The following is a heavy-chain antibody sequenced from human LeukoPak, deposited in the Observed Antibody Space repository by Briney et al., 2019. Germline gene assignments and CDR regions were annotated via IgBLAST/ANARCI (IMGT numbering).Heavy chain of an antibody. J-gene: IGHJ4*02. Sequence: PAETLSLTCTVSGGPITTYQWSWIRQPPGKGLEWIGNIYYSGSANYNPSLKSRVIISVDTSKSQFSLKLSPVTAADTALYYCARVGVDDSGNIIKYFFDYWGQGTLVTVSS. D-gene: IGHD4-23*01. V-gene: IGHV4-59*01. CDR3: ARVGVDDSGNIIKYFFDY. CDR1: GGPITTYQ. CDR2: IYYSGSA.